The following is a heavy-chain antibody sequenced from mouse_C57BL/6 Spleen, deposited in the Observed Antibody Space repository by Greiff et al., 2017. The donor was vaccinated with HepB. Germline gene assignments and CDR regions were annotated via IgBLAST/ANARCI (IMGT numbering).Heavy chain of an antibody. D-gene: IGHD1-1*01. J-gene: IGHJ1*03. CDR2: IWTGGGT. CDR3: ARDYYGSSHWYFDV. Sequence: QVQLQQSGPGLVAPSQSLSITCTVSGFSLTSYAISWVRQPPGKGLEWLGVIWTGGGTNYNSALKSRLSISKYNSKSQVFLKMNSLQTDDTARYYCARDYYGSSHWYFDVWGTGTTVTVSS. CDR1: GFSLTSYA. V-gene: IGHV2-9-1*01.